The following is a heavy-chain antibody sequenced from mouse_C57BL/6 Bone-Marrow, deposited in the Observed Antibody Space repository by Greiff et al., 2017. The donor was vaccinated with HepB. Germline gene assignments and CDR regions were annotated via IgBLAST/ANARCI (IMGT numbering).Heavy chain of an antibody. CDR2: INPYNGGT. D-gene: IGHD1-1*01. CDR1: GYTFTDYY. J-gene: IGHJ4*01. Sequence: VQLQQSGPVLVKPGASVKMSCKASGYTFTDYYMNWVKQSHGKSLEWIGVINPYNGGTSYNQKFKGKATLTVNKSSSTAYMELNSLASEDYAVYCCARNPYYGHYYAMDDWGQGTSVTVSS. CDR3: ARNPYYGHYYAMDD. V-gene: IGHV1-19*01.